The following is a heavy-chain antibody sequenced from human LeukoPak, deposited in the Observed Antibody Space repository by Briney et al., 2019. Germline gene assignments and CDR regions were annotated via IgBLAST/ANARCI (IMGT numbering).Heavy chain of an antibody. CDR3: ARGAEYDFWSGYLY. Sequence: ASVKVSCKASGYTFTGYYMHWVRQAPGQGLEWMGWINPNSGGTNYAQKFQGRVTMTRDTSISTAYMELSRLRSDDKAVYYCARGAEYDFWSGYLYWGQGTLVTVSS. CDR2: INPNSGGT. CDR1: GYTFTGYY. D-gene: IGHD3-3*01. V-gene: IGHV1-2*02. J-gene: IGHJ4*02.